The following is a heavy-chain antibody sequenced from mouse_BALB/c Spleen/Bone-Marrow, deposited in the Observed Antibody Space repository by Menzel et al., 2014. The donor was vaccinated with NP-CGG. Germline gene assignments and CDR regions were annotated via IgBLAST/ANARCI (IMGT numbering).Heavy chain of an antibody. Sequence: EVKLVESGGDLVKPGWSLKLSCAASGFTFSSYGLSWVRQTPDKRLECVATISTCGSYTYYPDSVKGIFTISTDNAKNTLYLQRSSLKSEDTEMYYGARQTYYDYDGYFYYRGQGTTRTVSS. V-gene: IGHV5-6*01. CDR2: ISTCGSYT. J-gene: IGHJ2*01. CDR1: GFTFSSYG. D-gene: IGHD2-4*01. CDR3: ARQTYYDYDGYFYY.